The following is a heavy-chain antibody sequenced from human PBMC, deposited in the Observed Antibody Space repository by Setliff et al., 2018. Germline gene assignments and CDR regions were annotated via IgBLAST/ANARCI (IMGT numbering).Heavy chain of an antibody. CDR3: ARGNSGGDY. V-gene: IGHV3-23*05. J-gene: IGHJ4*02. Sequence: PGGSLRLSCAASGFTFSSYAMTWVRQAPGKGLEWVSIIYSTGRTTYSADSVKGRFTISRDNAKNTLYLQMNSLRAEDTAVYYCARGNSGGDYWGQGTLVTVSS. D-gene: IGHD6-25*01. CDR1: GFTFSSYA. CDR2: IYSTGRTT.